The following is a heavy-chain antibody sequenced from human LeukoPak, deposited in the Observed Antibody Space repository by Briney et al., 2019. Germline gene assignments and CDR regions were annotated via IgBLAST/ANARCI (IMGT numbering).Heavy chain of an antibody. Sequence: GGSLRLSCAASGFTFSRHGMNWVRQAPGKGLEWVSGISPRGDIKYYADSVKGRFSISRDNSRNTLYLEVSSLTAEDAAVYYCAKDDAWLRFGEWSQGTLVTVSS. CDR1: GFTFSRHG. J-gene: IGHJ4*02. CDR2: ISPRGDIK. V-gene: IGHV3-23*01. D-gene: IGHD3-10*01. CDR3: AKDDAWLRFGE.